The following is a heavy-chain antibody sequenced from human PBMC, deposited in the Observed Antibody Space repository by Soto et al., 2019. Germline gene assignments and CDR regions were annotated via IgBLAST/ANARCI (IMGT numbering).Heavy chain of an antibody. V-gene: IGHV3-66*01. Sequence: GGSLRLSCAASGFTVSSNYMSWVRQAPGKGLEWVSVIYSGGSTYYADSVKGRFTISRDNSKNTLYLQMNSLRAEDTAVYYCARDRPGKYDYIWGSYRYTGSDYWGQGTLVTVSS. CDR1: GFTVSSNY. J-gene: IGHJ4*02. D-gene: IGHD3-16*02. CDR2: IYSGGST. CDR3: ARDRPGKYDYIWGSYRYTGSDY.